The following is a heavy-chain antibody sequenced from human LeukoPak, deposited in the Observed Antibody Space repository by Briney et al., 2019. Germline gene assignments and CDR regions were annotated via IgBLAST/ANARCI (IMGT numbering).Heavy chain of an antibody. CDR1: GGSFSSGSYY. J-gene: IGHJ6*02. CDR3: AREIGLQPPYYYYYYGMDV. V-gene: IGHV4-61*01. D-gene: IGHD2-21*01. CDR2: IYYSGST. Sequence: PSETLSLTCTVSGGSFSSGSYYWSWIRQPPGKGLEWIGYIYYSGSTNYNPSLKSRVTISVDTSKNQFSLKLSSVTAADTAVYYCAREIGLQPPYYYYYYGMDVWGQGTTVTVSS.